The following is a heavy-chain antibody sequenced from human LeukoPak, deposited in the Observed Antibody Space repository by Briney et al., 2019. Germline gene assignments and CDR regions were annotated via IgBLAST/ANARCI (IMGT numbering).Heavy chain of an antibody. V-gene: IGHV1-3*01. Sequence: ASVKVSCKASGYTFTSYAMHWVRQAPGQRLEWTGWINAGNGNTKYSQKFQGRVTITRDTSATTAYMELSSLRSEDTAVYYCARVMYYYDSSGYREHAFDIWGQGTMVTVSS. CDR2: INAGNGNT. CDR3: ARVMYYYDSSGYREHAFDI. J-gene: IGHJ3*02. CDR1: GYTFTSYA. D-gene: IGHD3-22*01.